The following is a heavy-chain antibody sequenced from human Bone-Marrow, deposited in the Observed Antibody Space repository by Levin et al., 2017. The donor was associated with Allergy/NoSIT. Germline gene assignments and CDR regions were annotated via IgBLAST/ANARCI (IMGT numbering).Heavy chain of an antibody. V-gene: IGHV3-48*01. Sequence: GGSLRLSCEASGFSLSPYSMAWVRQAPGKGLEWVSYISSTSTTIYYADSVKGRFTVTRDNAKNSLYLQMNSLRADDKATYSCARSGYCSGGSCSYAAFYVWGQGTMVTVSS. CDR3: ARSGYCSGGSCSYAAFYV. J-gene: IGHJ3*01. CDR2: ISSTSTTI. CDR1: GFSLSPYS. D-gene: IGHD2-15*01.